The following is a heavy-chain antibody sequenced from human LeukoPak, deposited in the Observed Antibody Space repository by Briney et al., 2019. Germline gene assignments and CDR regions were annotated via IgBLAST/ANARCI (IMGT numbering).Heavy chain of an antibody. V-gene: IGHV1-69*04. J-gene: IGHJ5*02. D-gene: IGHD2-2*01. CDR2: IIPILGIA. CDR3: ARDSDGVVVVPAARGWDNWFDP. Sequence: ASVKVSCKASGGTFSSYAISWVRQAPGQGLEWMGRIIPILGIANYAQKFQGRVTITADKSTSTAYMELSSLRSEDTAVYYCARDSDGVVVVPAARGWDNWFDPWGQGTLVTVSS. CDR1: GGTFSSYA.